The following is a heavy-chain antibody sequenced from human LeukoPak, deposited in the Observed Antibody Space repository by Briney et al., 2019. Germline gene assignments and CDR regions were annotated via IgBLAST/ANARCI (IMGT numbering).Heavy chain of an antibody. Sequence: GGSLRLSCAASGFTFSTSWMTWVRQAPGKGLEWVANIKQDGSEEYYVDSVKGRFTISRDNAKNSLYLQMNSLRAEDTALYYCAKGGLYSCYFWVFWGRGTLVTVSS. CDR1: GFTFSTSW. CDR3: AKGGLYSCYFWVF. D-gene: IGHD3-16*01. CDR2: IKQDGSEE. V-gene: IGHV3-7*01. J-gene: IGHJ4*02.